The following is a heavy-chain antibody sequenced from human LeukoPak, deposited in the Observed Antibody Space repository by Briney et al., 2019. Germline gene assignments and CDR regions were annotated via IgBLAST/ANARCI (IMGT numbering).Heavy chain of an antibody. CDR3: ASLTYSSSWYIDY. D-gene: IGHD6-13*01. CDR2: IYHSGKT. CDR1: GGSINNRDYY. V-gene: IGHV4-39*07. Sequence: SETLSLTCSVSGGSINNRDYYWGWIRQPPGKGLERIGSIYHSGKTYYNPSLKSRVTISIDTSKNQFSLKLSSVTAADTAGYYCASLTYSSSWYIDYWGQGTLVTVSS. J-gene: IGHJ4*02.